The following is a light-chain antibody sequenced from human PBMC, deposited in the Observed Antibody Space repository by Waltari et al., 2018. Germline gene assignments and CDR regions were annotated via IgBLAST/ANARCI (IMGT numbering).Light chain of an antibody. CDR1: SSDIGSSNV. V-gene: IGLV2-23*02. CDR2: GVN. Sequence: QSALTQPASVSGSRGQPITISCTGSSSDIGSSNVVSWYQHHPGKAPKLLIYGVNNRPSGVSNRFSGSKSGNTASLTISGLQAEDEADYYCSSYAGSVVFGGGTKLTVL. J-gene: IGLJ3*02. CDR3: SSYAGSVV.